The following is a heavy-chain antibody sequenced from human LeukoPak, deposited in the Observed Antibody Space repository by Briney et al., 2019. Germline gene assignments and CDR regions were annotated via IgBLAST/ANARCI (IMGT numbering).Heavy chain of an antibody. CDR3: AKDGVQWLPNSYYYYGMDV. Sequence: GGPLRLSLEASEFTFSTMAMSWFGKAPGKGLEWFPAIIGSGGSKYYADSVKGRFTISRDNSKNTLYLQMNSLRAEDTAVYYCAKDGVQWLPNSYYYYGMDVWGQGTTVTVSS. V-gene: IGHV3-23*01. J-gene: IGHJ6*02. CDR1: EFTFSTMA. D-gene: IGHD6-19*01. CDR2: IIGSGGSK.